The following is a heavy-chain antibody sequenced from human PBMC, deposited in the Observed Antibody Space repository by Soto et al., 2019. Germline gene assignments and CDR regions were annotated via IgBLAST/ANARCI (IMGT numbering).Heavy chain of an antibody. J-gene: IGHJ4*02. CDR2: FNPNSGDT. CDR1: GYTFTAYS. D-gene: IGHD6-19*01. CDR3: AREASAVISLDY. Sequence: ASVKVSCKASGYTFTAYSMHWVRQAPGQGLEWVGWFNPNSGDTIYAQKFQGRVTLTRDTSIGTAYMELYSLTSDDTAVYYCAREASAVISLDYWGQGTVVTSPQ. V-gene: IGHV1-2*02.